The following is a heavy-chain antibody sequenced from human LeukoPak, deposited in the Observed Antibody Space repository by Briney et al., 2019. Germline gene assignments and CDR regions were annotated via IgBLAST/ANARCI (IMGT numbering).Heavy chain of an antibody. CDR2: IWYDGGNR. CDR3: AREADCTDGSCYRGAFDI. CDR1: GFNFINYA. Sequence: GGSLRLSCAASGFNFINYAMHWVRQAPGKGLEWVAVIWYDGGNRYYADSVKGRFTISRDTSEDTLFLQMNSLRAEDTAVYYCAREADCTDGSCYRGAFDIWGQETMITVSS. V-gene: IGHV3-33*01. D-gene: IGHD2-15*01. J-gene: IGHJ3*02.